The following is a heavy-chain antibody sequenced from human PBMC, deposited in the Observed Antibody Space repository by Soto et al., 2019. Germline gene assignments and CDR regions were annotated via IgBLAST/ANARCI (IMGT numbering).Heavy chain of an antibody. D-gene: IGHD7-27*01. CDR2: TIPMFGTT. V-gene: IGHV1-69*06. CDR3: ATGVGFYGMDV. Sequence: QVQLVQSGAEVKKPGSSVKVSCKASGGTFSRYAISWVRQAPGQGLEWMGGTIPMFGTTSYAQRFQGRVTITADKSSSTAYMELSSLRSEDTAVYYCATGVGFYGMDVWGQGTTVTVSS. J-gene: IGHJ6*02. CDR1: GGTFSRYA.